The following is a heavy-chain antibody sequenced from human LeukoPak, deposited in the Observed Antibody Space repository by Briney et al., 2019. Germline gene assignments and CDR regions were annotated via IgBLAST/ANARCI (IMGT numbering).Heavy chain of an antibody. J-gene: IGHJ5*02. Sequence: SVKVSCKASGGTFSSYAISWVRQAPGQGLEWMGGIIPIFGTANYAQKFQGRVTITADESTSTAYMELSSLRSEDTAVYYCARVIRYLAYSSSLNWFDPWGQGTLVTVSS. CDR2: IIPIFGTA. CDR3: ARVIRYLAYSSSLNWFDP. V-gene: IGHV1-69*13. CDR1: GGTFSSYA. D-gene: IGHD6-13*01.